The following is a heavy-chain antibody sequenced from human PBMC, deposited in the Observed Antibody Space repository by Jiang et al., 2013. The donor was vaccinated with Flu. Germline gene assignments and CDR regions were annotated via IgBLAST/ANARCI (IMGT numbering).Heavy chain of an antibody. V-gene: IGHV5-51*01. J-gene: IGHJ5*02. CDR3: ARLTDGSGNSKWFDP. Sequence: PGKGLEWMGIIFGGDSDTRYSPSSKATSPSQTDKSISTAYLQWSSLKASDTAMYYCARLTDGSGNSKWFDPWGQGTLVTVSS. CDR2: IFGGDSDT. D-gene: IGHD3-10*01.